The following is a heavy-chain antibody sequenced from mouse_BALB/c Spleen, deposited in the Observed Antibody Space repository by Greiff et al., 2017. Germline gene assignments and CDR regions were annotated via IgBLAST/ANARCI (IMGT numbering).Heavy chain of an antibody. CDR1: GYSITSDYA. V-gene: IGHV3-2*02. CDR2: ISYSGST. J-gene: IGHJ1*01. Sequence: DVQLQESGPGLVKPSQSLSLTCTVTGYSITSDYAWNWIRQFPGNKLEWMGYISYSGSTSYNPSLKSRISITRDTSKNQFFLQLNSVTTEDTATYYCAREGYGYFDVWGAGTTVTVSS. CDR3: AREGYGYFDV.